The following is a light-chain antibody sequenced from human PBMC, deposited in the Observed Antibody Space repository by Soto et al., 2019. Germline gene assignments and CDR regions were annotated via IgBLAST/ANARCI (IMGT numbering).Light chain of an antibody. V-gene: IGKV3-11*01. CDR1: QSVSSY. CDR2: DAS. CDR3: QQRNNWPPIT. J-gene: IGKJ5*01. Sequence: EIVLTQSPATLSLSPGERATLSCRASQSVSSYLAWYQQKPGQAPRLLIYDASNRATGIPARFSGSGSGTDFNLTISSPEAEDFAVYYFQQRNNWPPITFGQRTRLEIK.